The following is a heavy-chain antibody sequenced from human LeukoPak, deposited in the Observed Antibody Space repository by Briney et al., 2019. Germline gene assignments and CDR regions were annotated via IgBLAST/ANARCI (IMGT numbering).Heavy chain of an antibody. V-gene: IGHV4-34*01. Sequence: SETLSLTCAVYGGSFSGYYWSWIRQPPGKGLEWIGEINHSGSTNYNPSLKSRSTISVDTSKNQFSLNLSSVTAADTAVYYCARGRTTYYGSGSYSFPRGMDVWGQGTTVTVSS. CDR1: GGSFSGYY. J-gene: IGHJ6*02. CDR2: INHSGST. D-gene: IGHD3-10*01. CDR3: ARGRTTYYGSGSYSFPRGMDV.